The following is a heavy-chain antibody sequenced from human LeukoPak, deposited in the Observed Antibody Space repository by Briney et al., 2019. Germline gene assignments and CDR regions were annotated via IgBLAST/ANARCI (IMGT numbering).Heavy chain of an antibody. CDR1: GYTFTSYA. J-gene: IGHJ3*02. D-gene: IGHD3-10*01. CDR3: ATNYYGSGSYENALDI. V-gene: IGHV1-3*01. Sequence: ASVKVSCKASGYTFTSYAMHWVRQAPGQRLEWMGWINAGNGNSKYSQKFQGRVTITRDTSASTAYMELSSLRSEDTAVYYCATNYYGSGSYENALDIWGQGTMVTVSS. CDR2: INAGNGNS.